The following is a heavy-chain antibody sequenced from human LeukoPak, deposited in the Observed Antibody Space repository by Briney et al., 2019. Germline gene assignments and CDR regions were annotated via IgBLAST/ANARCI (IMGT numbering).Heavy chain of an antibody. J-gene: IGHJ3*02. D-gene: IGHD5-24*01. Sequence: SETLSLTCTVSGGSISSGGYYWSWIRQHPGKGLEWIGYIYYSGSTYYNPSLKSRVTISVDTSKNRFSLKLSSATAADTAVYYCARVKGYNRAFDIWGQGTMVTVSS. CDR3: ARVKGYNRAFDI. V-gene: IGHV4-31*03. CDR2: IYYSGST. CDR1: GGSISSGGYY.